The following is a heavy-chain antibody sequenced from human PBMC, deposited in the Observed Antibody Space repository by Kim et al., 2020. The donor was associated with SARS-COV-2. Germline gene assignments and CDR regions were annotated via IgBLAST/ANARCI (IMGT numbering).Heavy chain of an antibody. CDR3: ARYIAAHDAFDI. J-gene: IGHJ3*02. D-gene: IGHD6-13*01. CDR1: GGSISSYY. Sequence: SETLSLTCTVSGGSISSYYWSWIRQPPGKGLEWIGYIYYSGSTNYNPSLKSRVTISVDTSKNQFSLKLSSVTAADTAVYYCARYIAAHDAFDIWGQGTMVTVSS. CDR2: IYYSGST. V-gene: IGHV4-59*08.